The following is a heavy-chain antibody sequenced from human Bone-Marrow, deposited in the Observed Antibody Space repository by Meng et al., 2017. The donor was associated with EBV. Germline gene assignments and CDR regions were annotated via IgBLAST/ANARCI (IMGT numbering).Heavy chain of an antibody. V-gene: IGHV3-74*01. J-gene: IGHJ4*02. CDR1: GFTLSSYW. CDR2: INTDGSVI. D-gene: IGHD2-21*01. CDR3: AKDCFGDKDS. Sequence: EVQAVESGGGLVQPGGSLRLSCAASGFTLSSYWVHWVRQAPGKGLVWVSRINTDGSVINYADSVKGRFTISRDNAKNTVYLQMNNLRAEDTAVYYCAKDCFGDKDSWGQGTLVTVSS.